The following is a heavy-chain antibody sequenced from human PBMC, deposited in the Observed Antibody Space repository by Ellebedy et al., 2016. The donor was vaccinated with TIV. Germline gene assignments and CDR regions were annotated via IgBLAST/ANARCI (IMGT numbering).Heavy chain of an antibody. CDR1: GGTFSSDA. CDR3: ARPGSSSWSPQFDY. CDR2: IIPIFGTA. J-gene: IGHJ4*02. D-gene: IGHD6-13*01. Sequence: ASVKVSCKASGGTFSSDAISWVRQAPGQGLEWMGGIIPIFGTANYAQKFQGRVTITADESTSTAYMELSSLRSEDTAVYYCARPGSSSWSPQFDYWGQGTLVTVSS. V-gene: IGHV1-69*13.